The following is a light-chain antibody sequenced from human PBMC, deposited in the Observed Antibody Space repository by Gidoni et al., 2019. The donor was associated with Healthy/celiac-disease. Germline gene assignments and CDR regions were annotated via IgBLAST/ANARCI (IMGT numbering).Light chain of an antibody. J-gene: IGKJ5*01. CDR3: QQYGSSRGST. CDR1: QSVSSSY. V-gene: IGKV3-20*01. Sequence: ELVLTQSPGTLSWSPGERATLSCRASQSVSSSYLAWYQQKPGQAPRLLIYGASRRATCIPDRFSGSGSGTDFTLTISRLEPEDFAVYYCQQYGSSRGSTFGQGTRLEIK. CDR2: GAS.